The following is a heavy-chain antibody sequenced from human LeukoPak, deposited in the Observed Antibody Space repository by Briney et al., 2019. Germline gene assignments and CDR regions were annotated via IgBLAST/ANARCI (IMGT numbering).Heavy chain of an antibody. V-gene: IGHV3-15*01. CDR1: GFTFSNAW. D-gene: IGHD3-16*02. J-gene: IGHJ4*02. CDR3: ATEPQYKGNSYHSPLDY. CDR2: ITSKTRGGTT. Sequence: GGSLRLSCAASGFTFSNAWMNWVRQAPGKGLEWVGRITSKTRGGTTDYAAPVKGRFTISRDDSKDTLYLQMNSLNTEDTAVYYCATEPQYKGNSYHSPLDYWGQGTLVTVSS.